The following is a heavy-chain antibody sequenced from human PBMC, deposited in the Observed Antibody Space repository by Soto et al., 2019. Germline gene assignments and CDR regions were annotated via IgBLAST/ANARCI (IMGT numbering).Heavy chain of an antibody. CDR2: INPNSGGT. Sequence: GASVKVSCKASGYTFTGYYMHWVRQAPGQGLEWMGWINPNSGGTNYAQKFQGWVTMTRDTSISTAYMELSRLRSDDTAVYYCAREVGSGYDLGAFDYWGQGTLVTVSS. V-gene: IGHV1-2*04. D-gene: IGHD5-12*01. J-gene: IGHJ4*02. CDR3: AREVGSGYDLGAFDY. CDR1: GYTFTGYY.